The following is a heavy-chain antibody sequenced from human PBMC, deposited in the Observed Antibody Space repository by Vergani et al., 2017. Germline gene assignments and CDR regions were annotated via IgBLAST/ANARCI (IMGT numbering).Heavy chain of an antibody. D-gene: IGHD2/OR15-2a*01. CDR1: GGPISSYY. CDR3: ARVSYYYYMDV. V-gene: IGHV4-59*01. CDR2: IYYSGST. Sequence: QVQLQESGPGLVKPSETLSLTCNASGGPISSYYWSWIRQPPGKGLEWIGYIYYSGSTNYNPSLKSRVTISVDTSKNQFSLKLGSVSDADTAVYYCARVSYYYYMDVWGKGTTVTVSS. J-gene: IGHJ6*03.